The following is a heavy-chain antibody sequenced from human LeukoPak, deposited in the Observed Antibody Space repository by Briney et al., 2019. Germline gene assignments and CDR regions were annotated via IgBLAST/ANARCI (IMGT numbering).Heavy chain of an antibody. CDR1: GFTFSAFT. D-gene: IGHD2-21*02. V-gene: IGHV3-21*01. Sequence: GGSLRLSCAASGFTFSAFTMNWVRQAPGGGLEWVSSITSSDGVIQYAASLKGRFTISRDNAKNSLYLQMNSLRADDTAVYYCARGVSFRMVGTATDFDFWGQGTLVTVSS. CDR2: ITSSDGVI. J-gene: IGHJ4*02. CDR3: ARGVSFRMVGTATDFDF.